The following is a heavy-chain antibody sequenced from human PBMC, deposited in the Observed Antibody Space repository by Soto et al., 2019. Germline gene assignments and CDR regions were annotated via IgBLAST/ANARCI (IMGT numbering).Heavy chain of an antibody. D-gene: IGHD6-13*01. CDR2: FDPEDGET. V-gene: IGHV1-24*01. J-gene: IGHJ4*02. CDR3: ATLLAGGGAGWFDY. Sequence: GASVKVSCKVSGYTLTELSMHWVRQAPGKGLEWMGGFDPEDGETIYAQKFQGRVTMTEDTSTDTAYMELSSLRSEDTAVYYCATLLAGGGAGWFDYWGQGTLVTVSS. CDR1: GYTLTELS.